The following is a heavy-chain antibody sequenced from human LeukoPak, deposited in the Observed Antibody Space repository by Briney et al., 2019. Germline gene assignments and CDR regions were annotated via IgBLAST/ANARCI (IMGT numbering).Heavy chain of an antibody. J-gene: IGHJ4*02. V-gene: IGHV3-53*01. CDR1: GFTVSNNY. Sequence: AGSLRLSCAASGFTVSNNYMSWVRQAPGKGLEWVSVIYSGGSTYYSDSVKGRFTISRDNSKNTLYLQMNSLRAEDTAIYYCARDSRGYNYLYFDYWGQGTLVTVSS. CDR2: IYSGGST. D-gene: IGHD5-18*01. CDR3: ARDSRGYNYLYFDY.